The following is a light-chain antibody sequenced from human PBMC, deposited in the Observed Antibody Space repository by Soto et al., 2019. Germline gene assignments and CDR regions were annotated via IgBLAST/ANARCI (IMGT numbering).Light chain of an antibody. CDR3: QHYGSSVLT. CDR1: QSVSNNF. CDR2: GVS. V-gene: IGKV3-20*01. Sequence: EIVLTQSPGTLSLSPGERATLSFRASQSVSNNFLAWYQQKPGQAPRLLIYGVSSGATGIPDRFSGSGSGTDFTLAISRLEPEDFAVYYCQHYGSSVLTFGQGTRLEIK. J-gene: IGKJ5*01.